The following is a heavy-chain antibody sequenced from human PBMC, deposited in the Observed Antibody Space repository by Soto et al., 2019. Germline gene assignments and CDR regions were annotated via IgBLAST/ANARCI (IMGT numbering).Heavy chain of an antibody. CDR2: ISGSGGST. D-gene: IGHD4-17*01. V-gene: IGHV3-23*01. J-gene: IGHJ4*02. CDR3: ARSTDYVVFVSFDY. Sequence: PGGSLRLSCAASGFTFSSYAMSWVRQAPGKGLEWVSAISGSGGSTYYADSVKGRFTISRDNSKNTLYLQMNSLRAEDTAVYYCARSTDYVVFVSFDYWGQGTLVTVSS. CDR1: GFTFSSYA.